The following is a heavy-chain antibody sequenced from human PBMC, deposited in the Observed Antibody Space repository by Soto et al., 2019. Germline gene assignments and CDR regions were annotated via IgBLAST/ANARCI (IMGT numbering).Heavy chain of an antibody. J-gene: IGHJ4*02. Sequence: SETLSLTCTVSGDSISSGAYYWSWIRQPPGKGLEWIGYIYHSGATYYNPSLESRVTMSVDTSKNQFSLKLSSVTAADTAVYYCARATPRYCSGGSCSSGRDHWGQGTLLTVSS. CDR3: ARATPRYCSGGSCSSGRDH. CDR1: GDSISSGAYY. V-gene: IGHV4-30-4*01. D-gene: IGHD2-15*01. CDR2: IYHSGAT.